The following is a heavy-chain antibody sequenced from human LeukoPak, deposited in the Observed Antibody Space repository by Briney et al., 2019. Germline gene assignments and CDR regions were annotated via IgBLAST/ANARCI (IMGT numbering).Heavy chain of an antibody. CDR1: GFTFGDYA. CDR3: TGGGSGWGWFDP. J-gene: IGHJ5*02. CDR2: IRSTPYGGTV. V-gene: IGHV3-49*04. D-gene: IGHD6-19*01. Sequence: GGSLRLSCTASGFTFGDYAMTWVRQAPGKGLECLGFIRSTPYGGTVEYSASVRGRFTISRDDYQRIAYLQMNSLKAEDTAVYYCTGGGSGWGWFDPWGQGTLVTVSS.